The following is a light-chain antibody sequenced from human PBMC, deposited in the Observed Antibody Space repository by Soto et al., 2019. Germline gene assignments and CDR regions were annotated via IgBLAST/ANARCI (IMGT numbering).Light chain of an antibody. Sequence: EIVVTQSPGTLSLSPGERATLSCRASQSVSSSYLAWYQQKPGQAPTLLIYGASTRATGIPDRFSGSGSGAAFTLTISRLEPEDVAVYYCQQYGSSPLYTFGQGTKLEIK. CDR1: QSVSSSY. CDR2: GAS. CDR3: QQYGSSPLYT. J-gene: IGKJ2*01. V-gene: IGKV3-20*01.